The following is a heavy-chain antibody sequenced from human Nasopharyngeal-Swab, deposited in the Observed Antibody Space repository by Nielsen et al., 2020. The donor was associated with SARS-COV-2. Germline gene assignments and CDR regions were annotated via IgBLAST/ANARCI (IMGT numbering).Heavy chain of an antibody. D-gene: IGHD6-13*01. CDR1: GGSISSSNW. Sequence: GSLRLSCAVSGGSISSSNWWRWVRQPPGKGLEWIGEIYHSGSTNYNPSLKSRVTISVDKSKNQFSLKLSSVTAADTAVYYCARAYSSSWRSFYYYYMDVWGKGTTVTVSS. CDR3: ARAYSSSWRSFYYYYMDV. CDR2: IYHSGST. J-gene: IGHJ6*03. V-gene: IGHV4-4*02.